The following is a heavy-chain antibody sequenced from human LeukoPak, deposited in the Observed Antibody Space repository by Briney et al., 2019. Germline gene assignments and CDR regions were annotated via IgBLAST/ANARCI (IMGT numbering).Heavy chain of an antibody. CDR2: ISSSSYI. D-gene: IGHD3-10*01. CDR1: GFTFSSYS. CDR3: ARDQVTMVRGVIRRPPLY. J-gene: IGHJ4*02. Sequence: NPGGSLRLSCAASGFTFSSYSMNWVRQAPGKGLEWVSSISSSSYIYYADSVKGRFTISRDNAKNSLYLQMNSLRAEDTAVYYCARDQVTMVRGVIRRPPLYWGQGTLVTVSS. V-gene: IGHV3-21*01.